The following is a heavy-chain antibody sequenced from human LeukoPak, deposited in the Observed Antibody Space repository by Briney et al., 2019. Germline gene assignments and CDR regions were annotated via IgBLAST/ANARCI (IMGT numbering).Heavy chain of an antibody. D-gene: IGHD6-13*01. CDR3: AKEQTPPPSSRWLTKDGFYN. V-gene: IGHV3-30*18. CDR2: ISYDGSNK. J-gene: IGHJ3*02. Sequence: PGRSLRLSCAASGFTFSSYGMHWVRQAPGKGLEWVAVISYDGSNKYYADSVKGRFTISRDNSKNTLYLQMNSLRAEDTAVYYCAKEQTPPPSSRWLTKDGFYNWGQGTMVTGPS. CDR1: GFTFSSYG.